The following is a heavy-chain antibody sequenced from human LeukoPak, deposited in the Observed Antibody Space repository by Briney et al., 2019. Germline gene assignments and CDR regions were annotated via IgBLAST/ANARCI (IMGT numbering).Heavy chain of an antibody. D-gene: IGHD5-18*01. Sequence: GGSLRLSCTASGFTFSSYSMNWVRQAPGKGPEWLSYISWGSNVIYYADSVKGRFTTSRDDAKNSLFLQMNSLTDEDTAVYYCARDPGYSYAQDFWGRGTLVTVSS. CDR2: ISWGSNVI. V-gene: IGHV3-48*02. J-gene: IGHJ4*02. CDR3: ARDPGYSYAQDF. CDR1: GFTFSSYS.